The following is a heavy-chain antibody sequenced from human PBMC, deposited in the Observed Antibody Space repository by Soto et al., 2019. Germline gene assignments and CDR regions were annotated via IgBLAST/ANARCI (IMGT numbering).Heavy chain of an antibody. CDR2: IIDDGGRA. CDR3: AKDKMEQWLVGGYFDY. D-gene: IGHD6-19*01. V-gene: IGHV3-23*01. J-gene: IGHJ4*02. CDR1: GFTFNRYA. Sequence: EVQLLESGGGLIQPGGSLRLSCSASGFTFNRYAMGWVRQAQGKGLEWVSAIIDDGGRAYYADSVKGRFTISRDNFKNTLSLQMNSLRAEDTAVYYCAKDKMEQWLVGGYFDYWGQGTQVTVSS.